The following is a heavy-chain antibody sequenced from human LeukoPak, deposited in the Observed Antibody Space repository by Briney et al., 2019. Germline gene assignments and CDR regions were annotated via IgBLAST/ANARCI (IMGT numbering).Heavy chain of an antibody. CDR1: GFTFSSYA. CDR2: ISESGRNT. V-gene: IGHV3-23*01. J-gene: IGHJ4*02. D-gene: IGHD1-1*01. Sequence: GESLRLSCAASGFTFSSYAMGWVRQAPGKGLEWVSSISESGRNTYYTDSVKGRFTISRDTSENTLYLAMNSLRGEDTAIYYCAKATGKLDPFDYWGQGTLVTVSS. CDR3: AKATGKLDPFDY.